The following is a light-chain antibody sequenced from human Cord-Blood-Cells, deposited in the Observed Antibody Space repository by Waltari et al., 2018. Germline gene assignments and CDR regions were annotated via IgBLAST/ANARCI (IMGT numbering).Light chain of an antibody. J-gene: IGLJ1*01. CDR3: SSYTSSSTYV. V-gene: IGLV2-14*03. CDR2: DVS. CDR1: SSDAGGHNY. Sequence: QSALTQPASVSGSPGQSIPISCTGTSSDAGGHNYFSWYQQHPGKAPKLMIYDVSNRPSGVSNRFSGSKSGNTASLTISGLQAEDEADYYCSSYTSSSTYVFGTGTKVTVL.